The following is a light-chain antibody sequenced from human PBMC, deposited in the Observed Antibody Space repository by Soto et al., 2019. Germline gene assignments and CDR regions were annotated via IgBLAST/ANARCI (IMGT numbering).Light chain of an antibody. J-gene: IGKJ5*01. V-gene: IGKV3-20*01. CDR3: QQYGSSPPIT. Sequence: ESVLRQSPGTMTLSPGERATLSCRASQSVSSSYLAWYQQKPGQAPRLLIYGASSRATGIPDRFSGSGSGTDFTLTISRLEPEDFAVYYCQQYGSSPPITFGQGTRLEI. CDR2: GAS. CDR1: QSVSSSY.